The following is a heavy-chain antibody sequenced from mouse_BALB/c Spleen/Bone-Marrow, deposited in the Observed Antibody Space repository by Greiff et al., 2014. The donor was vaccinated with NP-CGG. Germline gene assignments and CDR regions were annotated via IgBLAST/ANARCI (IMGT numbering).Heavy chain of an antibody. D-gene: IGHD2-14*01. V-gene: IGHV1-14*01. J-gene: IGHJ2*02. CDR2: FNPYNDGS. CDR3: AKGGNYRYDCDY. CDR1: GYTFTSSV. Sequence: EVKLMESGPELVKPGASVKMSCKASGYTFTSSVMHWVKQKPGQGLEWIGYFNPYNDGSKYNEKFKGKATLTSDKSSSTAYMELSSLTAEDSAVYYSAKGGNYRYDCDYGGQGTSLTVSS.